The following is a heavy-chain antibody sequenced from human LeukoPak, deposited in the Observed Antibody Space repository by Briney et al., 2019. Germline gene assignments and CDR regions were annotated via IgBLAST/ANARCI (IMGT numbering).Heavy chain of an antibody. D-gene: IGHD3-10*01. V-gene: IGHV3-20*04. J-gene: IGHJ4*02. CDR1: GFTFDDYG. CDR3: ARGYGSGEDGDY. Sequence: GGSLRLSCAASGFTFDDYGMSWVRQAPGKGLEWVSGINWNGGSTGYADSLKGRFTISRDNAKNSLYLQMNSLRAEDTALYYCARGYGSGEDGDYWGQGTLVTVS. CDR2: INWNGGST.